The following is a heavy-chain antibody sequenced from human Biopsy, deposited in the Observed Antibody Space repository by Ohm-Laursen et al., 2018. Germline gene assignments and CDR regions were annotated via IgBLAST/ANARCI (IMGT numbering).Heavy chain of an antibody. CDR2: ISASSSYI. D-gene: IGHD3-10*01. J-gene: IGHJ5*01. Sequence: GSLRLSCTASGFTFSDYAMNWVRQAPGKGLEWVSSISASSSYIYYADSVKGRFTVSRDNTKNTLYLQMNSLRAADTAIYFCATELLPPGVGGPWLDSWGQGTPVTVSS. CDR1: GFTFSDYA. V-gene: IGHV3-21*06. CDR3: ATELLPPGVGGPWLDS.